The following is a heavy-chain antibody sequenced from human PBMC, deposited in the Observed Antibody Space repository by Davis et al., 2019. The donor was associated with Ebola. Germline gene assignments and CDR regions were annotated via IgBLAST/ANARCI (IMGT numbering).Heavy chain of an antibody. CDR2: IMPDGTNQ. CDR1: GFTFSSDW. V-gene: IGHV3-7*03. J-gene: IGHJ4*02. D-gene: IGHD4-17*01. CDR3: ARQRRGGDYDLDS. Sequence: PGGSLRLSCAASGFTFSSDWMTWVRQAPGKGLEFVASIMPDGTNQYYVDSMKGRFIISRDNAENSLYLQMYSLRAEDTAVYYCARQRRGGDYDLDSWGQGTLVTVSS.